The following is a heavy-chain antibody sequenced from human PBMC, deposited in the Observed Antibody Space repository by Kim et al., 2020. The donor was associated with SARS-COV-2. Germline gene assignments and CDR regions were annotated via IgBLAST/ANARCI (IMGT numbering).Heavy chain of an antibody. CDR1: GFTFSSYA. J-gene: IGHJ3*02. CDR2: ISYDGSNK. Sequence: GGSLRLSCAASGFTFSSYAMHWVRQAPGKGLEWVAVISYDGSNKYYADSVKGRFTISRDNSKNTLYLQMNSLRAEDTAVYYCARGSQQWQVRGAFDIWGQEPMVRVSS. D-gene: IGHD6-19*01. CDR3: ARGSQQWQVRGAFDI. V-gene: IGHV3-30-3*01.